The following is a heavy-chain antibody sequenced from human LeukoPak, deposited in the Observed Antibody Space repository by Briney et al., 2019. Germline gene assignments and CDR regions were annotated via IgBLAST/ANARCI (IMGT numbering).Heavy chain of an antibody. V-gene: IGHV3-11*04. CDR3: ARGKTSQNIVTRKTYNWFDP. J-gene: IGHJ5*02. Sequence: KSGGSLRLSCAASGFTFSDYYMSWIRQAPGKGLEWVSYISSSGSTIYYADSVKGRFTISRDNAKNSLYLQMKSLRAEDTAVYYCARGKTSQNIVTRKTYNWFDPWGQGTLVTVSS. CDR2: ISSSGSTI. D-gene: IGHD2/OR15-2a*01. CDR1: GFTFSDYY.